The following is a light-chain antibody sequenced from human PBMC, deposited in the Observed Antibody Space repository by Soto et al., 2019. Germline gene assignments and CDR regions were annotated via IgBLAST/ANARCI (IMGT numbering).Light chain of an antibody. Sequence: DIQLTQSPPSLSASVGDTITITCRASQSVSTYLNWYQQRPGKAPSLLIYSAISLQSGVPSRFSGSGSGIDFTLSIRNLQPEDFAVYYCQHTFRSPRRFGQGTKVDIK. J-gene: IGKJ1*01. CDR1: QSVSTY. CDR3: QHTFRSPRR. V-gene: IGKV1-39*01. CDR2: SAI.